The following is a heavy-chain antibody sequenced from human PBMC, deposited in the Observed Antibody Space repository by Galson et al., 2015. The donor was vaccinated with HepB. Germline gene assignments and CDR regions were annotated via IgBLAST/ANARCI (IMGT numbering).Heavy chain of an antibody. CDR1: GDSVSSTSST. J-gene: IGHJ4*02. Sequence: CAISGDSVSSTSSTWVWVRQSPSRGLEWLGRTYYRSKWYNDYAVSVKGRITINPDTSKNQFSLGLNSVTPEDTAVYYCSRGNYGSGGVPYWGQGALVTVSS. CDR2: TYYRSKWYN. CDR3: SRGNYGSGGVPY. V-gene: IGHV6-1*01. D-gene: IGHD6-25*01.